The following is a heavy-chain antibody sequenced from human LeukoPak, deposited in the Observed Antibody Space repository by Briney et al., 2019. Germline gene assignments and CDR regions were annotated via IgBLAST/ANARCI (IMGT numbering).Heavy chain of an antibody. CDR2: ISSSGSTI. D-gene: IGHD3-10*01. CDR1: GFTFSTFE. CDR3: ARVDGSGSLDP. J-gene: IGHJ5*02. Sequence: PGGSLRLSCAASGFTFSTFEINWVRQAPGKGLEWVSYISSSGSTIYYADSVKGRFTISRDNAKNSLYLQMNSLRAEDTAVYYCARVDGSGSLDPWGQGTLVTVSS. V-gene: IGHV3-48*03.